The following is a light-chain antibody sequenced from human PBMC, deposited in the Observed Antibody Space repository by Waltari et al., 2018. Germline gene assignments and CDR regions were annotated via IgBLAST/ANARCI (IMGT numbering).Light chain of an antibody. J-gene: IGLJ2*01. CDR3: QSYDSSLSGVV. CDR2: GNS. V-gene: IGLV1-40*01. CDR1: SPTTGAGSA. Sequence: QSELTPPPPGSGSPGHSVTISCPGRSPTTGAGSAVHWYQQLPGTAPKLLIYGNSNRPSGVPDRFSGSKSGTSASLAITGLQAEDEADYYCQSYDSSLSGVVFGGGTKLTVL.